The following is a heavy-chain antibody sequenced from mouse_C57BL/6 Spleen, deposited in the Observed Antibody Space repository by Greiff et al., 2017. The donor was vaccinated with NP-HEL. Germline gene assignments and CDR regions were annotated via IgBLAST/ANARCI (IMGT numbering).Heavy chain of an antibody. Sequence: EVQLQQSGPELVKPGASVKISCKASGYTFTDYYMNWVKQSHGKSLEWIGDINPNNGGTSYNQKFKGKATLTVDKSSSTAYMELRSLTSEDSAVYYCASLGIYYGNRYYAMDYWGQGTSVTVSS. V-gene: IGHV1-26*01. CDR2: INPNNGGT. CDR1: GYTFTDYY. CDR3: ASLGIYYGNRYYAMDY. J-gene: IGHJ4*01. D-gene: IGHD2-1*01.